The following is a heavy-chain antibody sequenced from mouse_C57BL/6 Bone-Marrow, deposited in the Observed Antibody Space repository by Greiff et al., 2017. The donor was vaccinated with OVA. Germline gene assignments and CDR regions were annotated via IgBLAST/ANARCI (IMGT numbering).Heavy chain of an antibody. V-gene: IGHV1-18*01. CDR2: INPNNGGT. J-gene: IGHJ1*03. CDR3: ARENFITTVVATNWYFDV. D-gene: IGHD1-1*01. Sequence: VHVKQSGPELVKPGASVKIPCKASGYTFTDYNMDWVKQSHGKSLEWIGDINPNNGGTIYNQKFKGKATLTVDKSSSTAYMELRSLTSEDTAVYYCARENFITTVVATNWYFDVWGTGTTVTVSS. CDR1: GYTFTDYN.